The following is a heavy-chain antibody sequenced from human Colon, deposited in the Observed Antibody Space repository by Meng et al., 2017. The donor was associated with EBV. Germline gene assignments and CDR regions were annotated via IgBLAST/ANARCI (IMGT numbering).Heavy chain of an antibody. CDR3: ARGPYCGGDCYWFDP. V-gene: IGHV4-30-2*01. CDR2: IYHGGTT. CDR1: GDSLSSGDYS. J-gene: IGHJ5*02. Sequence: LPLQDRHPCLVQPSQSLSLTSAASGDSLSSGDYSRRWIRQPPGQCLEWIGYIYHGGTTYNTSPKSRVTISVDNSKNQFSLRLTSVTAADTAVYYCARGPYCGGDCYWFDPWGQGTLVTVSS. D-gene: IGHD2-21*02.